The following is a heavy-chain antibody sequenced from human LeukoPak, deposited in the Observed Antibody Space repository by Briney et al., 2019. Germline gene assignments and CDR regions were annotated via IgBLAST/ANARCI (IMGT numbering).Heavy chain of an antibody. Sequence: GNPLPLPCAASGLHHGSFSIPWLRQAPGKGLAGVSSISRSGSGTYIYYADSVKGRFTISRDNSKNSLYLQMNSLRVEDTAVYYCARDFGGDVPYRNWLDSWGQGTLVTVSS. CDR3: ARDFGGDVPYRNWLDS. CDR2: ISRSGSGTYI. CDR1: GLHHGSFS. D-gene: IGHD3-10*01. J-gene: IGHJ5*01. V-gene: IGHV3-21*01.